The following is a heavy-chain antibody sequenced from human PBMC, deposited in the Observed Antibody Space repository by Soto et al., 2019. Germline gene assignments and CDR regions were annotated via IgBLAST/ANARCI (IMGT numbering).Heavy chain of an antibody. J-gene: IGHJ4*02. Sequence: SGPTLVNPTQTLTLTCSFSGFSLSTSGMCVSWIRQPPGKALEWLAVIEWDDKKYYSTSLKTRLTISKDTSKNQVVLTMTNMDPVDTATFYCARTPSRPGSSWPTYCFDFWGQGTLVTVSS. D-gene: IGHD6-13*01. V-gene: IGHV2-70*01. CDR3: ARTPSRPGSSWPTYCFDF. CDR1: GFSLSTSGMC. CDR2: IEWDDKK.